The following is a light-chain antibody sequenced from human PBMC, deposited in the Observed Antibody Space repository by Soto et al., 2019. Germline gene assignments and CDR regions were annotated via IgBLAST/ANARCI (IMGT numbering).Light chain of an antibody. CDR3: AAWDDSLSALV. Sequence: QSVLTQPPSASGTPGQRVTISCSGSSSNIGSNYVYWYQQLPGTAPKLLIYRNNQRPSGVPDRFSGSKSGTSASLAISGLRPEDEADYYCAAWDDSLSALVFGGGTKLTVL. J-gene: IGLJ3*02. V-gene: IGLV1-47*01. CDR2: RNN. CDR1: SSNIGSNY.